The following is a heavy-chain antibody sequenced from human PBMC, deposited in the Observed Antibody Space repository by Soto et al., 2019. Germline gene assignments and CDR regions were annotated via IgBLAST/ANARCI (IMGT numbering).Heavy chain of an antibody. CDR3: ARDGGDGSKG. CDR1: GGSVSSGSYY. CDR2: IYYSGST. J-gene: IGHJ4*02. Sequence: PSETLSLTCTVSGGSVSSGSYYWSWIRQPPGKGLEWIGYIYYSGSTNYNPSLKSRVTISVDTSKNQFSLKLSSVTAADTAVYYCARDGGDGSKGWGQGTLVTVSS. V-gene: IGHV4-61*01. D-gene: IGHD3-3*01.